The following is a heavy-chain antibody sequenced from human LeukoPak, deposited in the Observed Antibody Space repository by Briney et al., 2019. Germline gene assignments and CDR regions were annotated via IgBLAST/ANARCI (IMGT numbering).Heavy chain of an antibody. CDR2: INPNSGGT. CDR3: ARGITTVTTSRGYYYYMDV. Sequence: ASVKVSCKASGYTFTGYYMHWVRQAPGQGLEWMGWINPNSGGTNYAQKFQGRVTMTRDTSISTAYMELSRLRSDDTAVYYCARGITTVTTSRGYYYYMDVWGKGTTVTVSS. CDR1: GYTFTGYY. J-gene: IGHJ6*03. V-gene: IGHV1-2*02. D-gene: IGHD4-17*01.